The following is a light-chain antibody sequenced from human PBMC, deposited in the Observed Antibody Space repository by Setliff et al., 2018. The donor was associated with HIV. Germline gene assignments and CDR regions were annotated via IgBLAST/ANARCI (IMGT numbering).Light chain of an antibody. CDR3: SSYSSSSTLV. Sequence: QSVLTQPPSVSGAPGQRVTISCTGSTSNIEAGYDVHWYQQLPGTAPKLLIYRNRNRPSGVPDRFSGSKSGASASLAIAGLQAEDEADYYCSSYSSSSTLVLGGGTKVTVL. J-gene: IGLJ2*01. CDR2: RNR. V-gene: IGLV1-40*01. CDR1: TSNIEAGYD.